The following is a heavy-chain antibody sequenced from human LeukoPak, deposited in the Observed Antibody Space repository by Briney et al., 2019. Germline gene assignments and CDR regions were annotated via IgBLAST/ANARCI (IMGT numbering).Heavy chain of an antibody. CDR3: AREISIVVVPAAISWGDDYYYGMDV. D-gene: IGHD2-2*01. CDR1: GFTFSAYS. V-gene: IGHV3-48*01. CDR2: IRHDSSDI. J-gene: IGHJ6*02. Sequence: QPGGSLRLSCAASGFTFSAYSMNWVRQAPGKGLEWISFIRHDSSDIYDADSVKGRFTISRDNGKNSVYLQMNSLRAEDTAVYYCAREISIVVVPAAISWGDDYYYGMDVWGQGTTVTVSS.